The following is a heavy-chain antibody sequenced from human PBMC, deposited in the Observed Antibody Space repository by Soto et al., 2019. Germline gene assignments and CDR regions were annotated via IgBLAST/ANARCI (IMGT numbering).Heavy chain of an antibody. D-gene: IGHD3-22*01. Sequence: ASVKVSCPASGYSFTIYAIYWVRQAPGQRLEWMGWINAGNGNTKYSQKLQGRVTFTGDTSASTAHMELSSLRSEDTAVDGCATGVETILVGVHLFGYYGTEDWC. CDR3: ATGVETILVGVHLFGYYGTED. CDR2: INAGNGNT. V-gene: IGHV1-3*01. J-gene: IGHJ6*02. CDR1: GYSFTIYA.